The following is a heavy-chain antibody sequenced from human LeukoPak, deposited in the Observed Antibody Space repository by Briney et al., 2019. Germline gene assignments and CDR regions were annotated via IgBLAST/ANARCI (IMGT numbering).Heavy chain of an antibody. Sequence: SETLSLTCVVFGGSFSVYYWTSLRQPPGKGLEWIGQINHRGSSHYNPSLRSRVTISVDTSKTQFSLKLTSVTAADTAVYYCARDKFCSDTGSCNIGLFDFWGQGALVTVSS. CDR1: GGSFSVYY. CDR3: ARDKFCSDTGSCNIGLFDF. J-gene: IGHJ4*02. D-gene: IGHD2-15*01. V-gene: IGHV4-34*01. CDR2: INHRGSS.